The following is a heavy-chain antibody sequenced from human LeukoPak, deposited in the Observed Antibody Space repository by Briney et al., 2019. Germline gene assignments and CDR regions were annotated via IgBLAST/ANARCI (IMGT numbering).Heavy chain of an antibody. D-gene: IGHD4-23*01. CDR1: GFTFSSYW. V-gene: IGHV3-74*01. Sequence: GSLRLSCADSGFTFSSYWMNWVRQAPGKGLVWVSRIASDGSSTTYADSVKGRFSISRDNAKNTLYLQMNSLRVEDTAVYYCARGRPHGNDYWGQGTLVTVSS. CDR2: IASDGSST. CDR3: ARGRPHGNDY. J-gene: IGHJ4*02.